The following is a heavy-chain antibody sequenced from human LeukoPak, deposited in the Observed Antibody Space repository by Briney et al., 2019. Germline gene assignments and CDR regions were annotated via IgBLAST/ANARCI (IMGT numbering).Heavy chain of an antibody. D-gene: IGHD3-10*01. J-gene: IGHJ4*02. Sequence: SETLSLTCAVSGGPFSGYFWSWIRQSSGKGLEWIGEIHNSGTTNYNPSLNSRVTISEDTSKNQFYLNLSSVTAADTAVYYCARKYYYNLGSFPFDFWGQGTLVTVSS. CDR2: IHNSGTT. V-gene: IGHV4-34*01. CDR3: ARKYYYNLGSFPFDF. CDR1: GGPFSGYF.